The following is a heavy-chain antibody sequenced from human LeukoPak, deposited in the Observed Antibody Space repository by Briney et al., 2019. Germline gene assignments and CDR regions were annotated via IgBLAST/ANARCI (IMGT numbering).Heavy chain of an antibody. J-gene: IGHJ4*02. CDR3: TRQNCTGGSCSYVDC. V-gene: IGHV3-73*01. CDR1: GLTFSDSY. D-gene: IGHD2-8*02. CDR2: IRTKTRNYAA. Sequence: GGSLKLSCAASGLTFSDSYMHWVRQASGKGLEWVGLIRTKTRNYAATYAESVKGRFTISRDDSKNTAYLQMNSLKMEDTAVYYCTRQNCTGGSCSYVDCWGQGTLVTVSS.